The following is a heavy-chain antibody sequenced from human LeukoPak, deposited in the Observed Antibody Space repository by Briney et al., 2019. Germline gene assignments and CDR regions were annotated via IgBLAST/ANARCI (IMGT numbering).Heavy chain of an antibody. J-gene: IGHJ3*02. CDR3: VRDGMGGIKAFDI. Sequence: GESLRLSCVGSGFTFRSYWMSWVRQVPGKGLEWVANIKPDGSQKYFVDSVKGRFTISRDNAKNSVYLQMTSLRAEDTALYYCVRDGMGGIKAFDIWGQGTMVTVPS. CDR2: IKPDGSQK. D-gene: IGHD3-10*01. V-gene: IGHV3-7*05. CDR1: GFTFRSYW.